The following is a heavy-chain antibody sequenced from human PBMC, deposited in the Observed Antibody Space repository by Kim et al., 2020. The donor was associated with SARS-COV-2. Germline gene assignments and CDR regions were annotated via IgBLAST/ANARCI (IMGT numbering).Heavy chain of an antibody. J-gene: IGHJ4*02. Sequence: YADSVKGRFTISRDNAKTSLYLQMNSLRDEDTAVYFCATSQPGVPYYDYWGQGTLVTVSS. CDR3: ATSQPGVPYYDY. V-gene: IGHV3-48*02. D-gene: IGHD2-2*01.